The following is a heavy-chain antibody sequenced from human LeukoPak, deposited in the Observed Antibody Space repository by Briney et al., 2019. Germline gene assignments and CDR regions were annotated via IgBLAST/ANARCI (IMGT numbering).Heavy chain of an antibody. CDR1: GGSISSYY. CDR2: IYYSGST. CDR3: AKRDELRYFGWVLGFDY. V-gene: IGHV4-59*01. Sequence: SETLSLTCTVSGGSISSYYWSWIRQPPGKGLEWIGYIYYSGSTNYNPSLKSRVTISVDTSKNQFSLKLSSVTAADTAVYYRAKRDELRYFGWVLGFDYWGQGTLVTVSS. D-gene: IGHD3-9*01. J-gene: IGHJ4*02.